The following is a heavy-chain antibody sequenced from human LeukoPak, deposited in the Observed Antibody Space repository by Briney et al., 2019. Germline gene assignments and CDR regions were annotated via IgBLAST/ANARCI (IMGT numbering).Heavy chain of an antibody. CDR3: AKVYRPYGDFHSFDY. J-gene: IGHJ4*02. CDR1: GFTFSTYA. Sequence: PGGSLRLSCAASGFTFSTYAMSWVRQAPGKGLEWVSAISGSGDSTYYADSVKGRFTISRDNSKNTLYLQMNSLRAEDTATYYCAKVYRPYGDFHSFDYWGQGTLVTVSS. V-gene: IGHV3-23*01. CDR2: ISGSGDST. D-gene: IGHD4-17*01.